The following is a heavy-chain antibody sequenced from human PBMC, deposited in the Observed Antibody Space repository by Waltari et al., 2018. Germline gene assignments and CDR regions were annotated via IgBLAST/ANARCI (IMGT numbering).Heavy chain of an antibody. CDR3: ARGVPVYSSSWYSYYFDY. Sequence: QVQLQESGPGLVKPSETLSLTCAVSGYSISSGYYWGWIRQPPGKGLEWIGSIYHSGSTYYTPSLKSRVTISVDTSKNQFSLKLSSVTAADTAVYYCARGVPVYSSSWYSYYFDYWGQGTLVTVSS. CDR2: IYHSGST. J-gene: IGHJ4*02. V-gene: IGHV4-38-2*01. CDR1: GYSISSGYY. D-gene: IGHD6-13*01.